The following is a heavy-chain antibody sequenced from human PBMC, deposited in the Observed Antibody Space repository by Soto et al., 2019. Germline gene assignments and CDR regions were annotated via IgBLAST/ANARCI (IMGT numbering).Heavy chain of an antibody. CDR3: ARMDIVTTNWFDP. V-gene: IGHV4-34*01. Sequence: WTWIRQSPGKGLEWIGEINHGGSTNYNPSLKSRVTISIDTSKNQFSLKLTSVTAADTSVYYCARMDIVTTNWFDPRGQGTLVTVSS. J-gene: IGHJ5*02. D-gene: IGHD5-12*01. CDR2: INHGGST.